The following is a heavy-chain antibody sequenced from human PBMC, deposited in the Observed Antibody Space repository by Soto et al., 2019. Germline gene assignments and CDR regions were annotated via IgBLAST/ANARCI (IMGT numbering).Heavy chain of an antibody. CDR1: GYTFTNFG. D-gene: IGHD3-22*01. V-gene: IGHV1-3*01. CDR2: IIAGNGNT. Sequence: QVPFVQSGAEVKEPGASVKVSCKASGYTFTNFGIHWVRQAPGQSLEWMGWIIAGNGNTKYSQKFHGRVTITRDTSATTVYMELGSLIPEDTAVYYCARTYYYESSGSMASTFEYWGQGTLVTVSS. J-gene: IGHJ4*02. CDR3: ARTYYYESSGSMASTFEY.